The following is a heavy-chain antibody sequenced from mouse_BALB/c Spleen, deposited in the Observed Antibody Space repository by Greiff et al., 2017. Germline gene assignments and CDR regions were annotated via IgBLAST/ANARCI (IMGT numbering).Heavy chain of an antibody. J-gene: IGHJ4*01. CDR2: ILPGSGST. V-gene: IGHV1-9*01. D-gene: IGHD1-1*01. CDR1: GYTFSSYW. Sequence: LVKPGASVKISCKATGYTFSSYWIEWVKQRPGHGLEWIGEILPGSGSTNYNEKFKGKATFTADTSSNTAYMQLSSLTSEDSAVYYCARYPFYYGSSYDYAMDYWGQGTSVTVSS. CDR3: ARYPFYYGSSYDYAMDY.